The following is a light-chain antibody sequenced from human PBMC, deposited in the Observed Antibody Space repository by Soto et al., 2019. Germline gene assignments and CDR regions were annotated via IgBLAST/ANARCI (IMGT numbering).Light chain of an antibody. Sequence: EIVMTQSPSTLSVSPGERATLSCRASPSISSDLAWYQQKPGQAPRLLIYVASTRATGIPARFSGSESGTEFTLTISSLQSEDFAVYFCQQYNNWPRTFGQGTKVDIK. CDR2: VAS. CDR3: QQYNNWPRT. V-gene: IGKV3-15*01. J-gene: IGKJ1*01. CDR1: PSISSD.